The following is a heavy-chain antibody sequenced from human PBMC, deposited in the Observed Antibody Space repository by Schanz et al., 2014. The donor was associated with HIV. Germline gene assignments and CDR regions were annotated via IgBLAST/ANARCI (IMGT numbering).Heavy chain of an antibody. V-gene: IGHV3-30-3*01. CDR2: ISNDGSNK. CDR3: ARDVSHDSSGHYSDYYYGMDV. D-gene: IGHD3-22*01. Sequence: QVQLVESGGGVVQPGRSLRLSCAASGFTFSSYAMHWVRQAAGKGLEWVAVISNDGSNKNYADSVKGRFTISRDNSKNTLYLQMNSLRAEDTAVYYCARDVSHDSSGHYSDYYYGMDVWGQGTTVTVS. J-gene: IGHJ6*02. CDR1: GFTFSSYA.